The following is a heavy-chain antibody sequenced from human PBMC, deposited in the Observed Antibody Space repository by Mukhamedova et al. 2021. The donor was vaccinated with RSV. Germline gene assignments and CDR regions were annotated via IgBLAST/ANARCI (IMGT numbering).Heavy chain of an antibody. D-gene: IGHD6-13*01. CDR3: ARGGAAAGTTFDY. Sequence: GLEWVSYISSSSSTIYYADSVEGRFTISRDNAKNSLYLQMNSLRAEDTAVYYCARGGAAAGTTFDYWGQGTLVTVSS. CDR2: ISSSSSTI. V-gene: IGHV3-48*04. J-gene: IGHJ4*02.